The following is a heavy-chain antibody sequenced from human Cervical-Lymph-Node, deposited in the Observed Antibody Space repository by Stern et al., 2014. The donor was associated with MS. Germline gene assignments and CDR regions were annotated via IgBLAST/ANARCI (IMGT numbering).Heavy chain of an antibody. CDR3: AGARGYSGDDYWWFDP. CDR1: GGSISSGSYY. V-gene: IGHV4-61*02. J-gene: IGHJ5*02. D-gene: IGHD5-12*01. CDR2: IYTSGST. Sequence: QVQLQESGPGLVKPSQTLSLTCTVSGGSISSGSYYWSWIRQPAGKGLEWIGRIYTSGSTNYNPSLKSRVTISVATSKNQFSLKLSSVTAADTAVYYCAGARGYSGDDYWWFDPWGQGTLVTVSS.